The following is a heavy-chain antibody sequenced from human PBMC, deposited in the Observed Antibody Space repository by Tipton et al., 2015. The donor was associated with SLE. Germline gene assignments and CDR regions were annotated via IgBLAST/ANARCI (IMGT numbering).Heavy chain of an antibody. CDR3: ARDLAAAADFDL. CDR2: IYTSGST. J-gene: IGHJ2*01. D-gene: IGHD6-13*01. Sequence: TLSLTCAVSGYSISSGYYWGWIRQPPGKGLEWIGRIYTSGSTNYNPSLKSRVTISVDTSKNQFSLKLSSVTAADTAVYYCARDLAAAADFDLWGRGTLVTVSS. CDR1: GYSISSGYY. V-gene: IGHV4-38-2*02.